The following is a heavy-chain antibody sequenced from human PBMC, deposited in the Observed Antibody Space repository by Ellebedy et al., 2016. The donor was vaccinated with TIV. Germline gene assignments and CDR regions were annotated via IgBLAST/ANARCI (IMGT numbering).Heavy chain of an antibody. CDR3: ARSWVNYRYGIDY. J-gene: IGHJ4*02. D-gene: IGHD4-11*01. CDR1: EFTFSSYW. V-gene: IGHV3-7*01. Sequence: GESLKISCVTSEFTFSSYWMSWVRQAPGKGLEWVANIKEDGSEKYYVDSVKGRFTISRDNAKNSLYLQMNSLRVEDTAVYYCARSWVNYRYGIDYWGQGTLVTVSS. CDR2: IKEDGSEK.